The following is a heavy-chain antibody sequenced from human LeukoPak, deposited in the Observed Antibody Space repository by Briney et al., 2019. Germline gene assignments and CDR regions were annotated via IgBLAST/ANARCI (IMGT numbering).Heavy chain of an antibody. V-gene: IGHV1-69*13. Sequence: SVKVSCKASGGTFSSYAISWVRQAPGQGLGWMGGIIPIFGTANYAQKFQGRVTITADESTSTAYMELCSLRSEDTAVYYCAESRTVVTAILSFVWFDPWGQGTLVTVSS. J-gene: IGHJ5*02. CDR2: IIPIFGTA. D-gene: IGHD2-21*02. CDR1: GGTFSSYA. CDR3: AESRTVVTAILSFVWFDP.